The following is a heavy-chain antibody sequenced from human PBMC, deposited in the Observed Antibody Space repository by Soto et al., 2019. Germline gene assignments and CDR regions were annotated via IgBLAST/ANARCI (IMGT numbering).Heavy chain of an antibody. CDR3: ASSSNITIFGVVILH. V-gene: IGHV1-69*02. J-gene: IGHJ4*02. Sequence: QVQLVQSGAEVKKPGSSVKVSCKASGGTFSSYTISWVRQAPGQGLEWMGRIIPILGIANYAQKFQGRVTITADKSTSPAYMELSSLRSEDTAVYYCASSSNITIFGVVILHWGQGTLVTVSS. CDR1: GGTFSSYT. D-gene: IGHD3-3*01. CDR2: IIPILGIA.